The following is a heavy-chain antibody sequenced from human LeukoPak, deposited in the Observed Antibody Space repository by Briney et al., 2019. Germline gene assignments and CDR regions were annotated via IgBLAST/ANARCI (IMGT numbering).Heavy chain of an antibody. CDR3: ASDIVVVPAAIMGYYYYMDV. CDR1: GYTFTRSG. CDR2: IIPIFGTA. Sequence: SVKVSCKTSGYTFTRSGITWVRQAPGQGLEWMGGIIPIFGTANYAQKFQGRVTITADESTSTAYMELSSLRSEDTAVYYCASDIVVVPAAIMGYYYYMDVWGKGTTVTVSS. D-gene: IGHD2-2*02. V-gene: IGHV1-69*13. J-gene: IGHJ6*03.